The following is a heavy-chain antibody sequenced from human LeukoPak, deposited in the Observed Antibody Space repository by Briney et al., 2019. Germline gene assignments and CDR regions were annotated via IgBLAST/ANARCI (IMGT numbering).Heavy chain of an antibody. V-gene: IGHV4-59*01. CDR2: IYYGGST. CDR3: ARDYEGYSSSSPWFDP. J-gene: IGHJ5*02. Sequence: SETLSLTCTVSGGSINSYYWSWIRQPPGKGLEWIGYIYYGGSTNYNPSLKSRVTISVDTSKNQFSLKLSSVTAADTAVYYCARDYEGYSSSSPWFDPWGQGTLVTVSS. D-gene: IGHD6-6*01. CDR1: GGSINSYY.